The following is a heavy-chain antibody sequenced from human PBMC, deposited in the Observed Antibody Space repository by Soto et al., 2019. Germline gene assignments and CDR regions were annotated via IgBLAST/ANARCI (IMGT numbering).Heavy chain of an antibody. D-gene: IGHD3-10*01. V-gene: IGHV3-23*01. Sequence: EVQLLESGGDLVQPGGSLRLSCAASGFTFNNYAMTWVRQAPGKGLEWVSAVSGSGGTTYYADSVKGRFTISRDNSKNTLYLQMNSLTAEDTAVYYCAKSSMVLSPDVLYYYYMDVWGKGTTVTVSS. J-gene: IGHJ6*03. CDR3: AKSSMVLSPDVLYYYYMDV. CDR2: VSGSGGTT. CDR1: GFTFNNYA.